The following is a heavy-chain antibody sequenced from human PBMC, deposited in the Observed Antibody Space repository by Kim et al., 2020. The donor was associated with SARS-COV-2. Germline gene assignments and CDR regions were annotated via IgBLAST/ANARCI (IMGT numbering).Heavy chain of an antibody. CDR1: GFTFSSYS. D-gene: IGHD3-9*01. V-gene: IGHV3-21*01. CDR2: ISSSSSYI. J-gene: IGHJ6*02. Sequence: GGSLRLSCAASGFTFSSYSMNWVRQAPGKGLEWVSSISSSSSYIYYADSVKGRFTISRDNAKKSLYLQMNSLRAEDTAVYYCARDGIDYDILTGYHKGGFYYCGRAVGGQGTSLSVSS. CDR3: ARDGIDYDILTGYHKGGFYYCGRAV.